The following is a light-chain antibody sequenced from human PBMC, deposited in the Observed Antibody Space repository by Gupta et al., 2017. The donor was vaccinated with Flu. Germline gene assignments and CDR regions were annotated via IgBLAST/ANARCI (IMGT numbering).Light chain of an antibody. J-gene: IGLJ1*01. CDR3: SSYACRVTWV. CDR2: DVT. CDR1: SNDVGGSNR. V-gene: IGLV2-11*01. Sequence: SAPTQPRSVSGSPGPSVTISCTGTSNDVGGSNRVSWYEQRPGKAPKLILYDVTERPSGVPDRFSVSKSGNTASLTISGLQADDEADYYCSSYACRVTWVFGTGTTVTVL.